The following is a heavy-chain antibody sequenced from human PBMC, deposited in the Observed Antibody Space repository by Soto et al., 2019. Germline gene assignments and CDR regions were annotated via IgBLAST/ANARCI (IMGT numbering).Heavy chain of an antibody. Sequence: SGKVSCMASGGTFCSYAISWVRQAPGQGLESMGGTIPIFGTANYAQKFQGRVTITADESTSTAYMELSSLRSEDTAVYYCAKEMATITAPYYPYHCRDVWGQGTTVTVSS. J-gene: IGHJ6*02. CDR1: GGTFCSYA. D-gene: IGHD5-12*01. V-gene: IGHV1-69*13. CDR3: AKEMATITAPYYPYHCRDV. CDR2: TIPIFGTA.